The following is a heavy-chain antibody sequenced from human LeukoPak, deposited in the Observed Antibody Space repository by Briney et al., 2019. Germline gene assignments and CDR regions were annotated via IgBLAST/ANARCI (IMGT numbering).Heavy chain of an antibody. CDR1: GFTFSSYW. V-gene: IGHV3-7*01. CDR2: IKQDGSAK. D-gene: IGHD3-22*01. Sequence: GGSLRLSCTASGFTFSSYWMSWVRQAPGKGLKWVANIKQDGSAKYYVDSVKDRFTISRDNAKNSLYLQMNSLRAEDTAVYYCAQEHVDSSGYYYVPNWFDPWGQGTLVIVSS. J-gene: IGHJ5*02. CDR3: AQEHVDSSGYYYVPNWFDP.